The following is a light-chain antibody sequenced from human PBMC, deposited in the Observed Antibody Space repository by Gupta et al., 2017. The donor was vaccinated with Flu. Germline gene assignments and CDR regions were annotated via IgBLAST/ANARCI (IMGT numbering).Light chain of an antibody. CDR2: EVS. Sequence: QSALPQPSSVSASPGPSITISCTGTSSQLGCYNYVPWSPQPPGKARKLMVYEVSKRPSGASNRCSGTKSGNTAFLTMSGLEADDEADYCCSSYTSSSNLVFGGGTKLTVL. CDR3: SSYTSSSNLV. CDR1: SSQLGCYNY. V-gene: IGLV2-14*01. J-gene: IGLJ3*02.